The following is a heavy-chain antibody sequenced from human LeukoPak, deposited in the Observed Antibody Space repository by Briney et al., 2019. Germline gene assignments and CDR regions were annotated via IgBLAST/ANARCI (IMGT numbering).Heavy chain of an antibody. V-gene: IGHV3-23*01. Sequence: GGSLILSCAASGFTFSSNAMTWVRQAPGKGLEWVSAISGSGGSTYYADSVKGRFTISRDNSKNTLYLQMNSLRAEDTAVYYCAKVGGSRYGYANYWGQGTLVTVSS. CDR2: ISGSGGST. CDR3: AKVGGSRYGYANY. J-gene: IGHJ4*02. CDR1: GFTFSSNA. D-gene: IGHD5-18*01.